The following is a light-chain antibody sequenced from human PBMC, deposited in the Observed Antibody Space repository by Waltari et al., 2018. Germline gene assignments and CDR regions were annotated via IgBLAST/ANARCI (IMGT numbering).Light chain of an antibody. CDR1: SSAVGSYNL. CDR2: EGS. J-gene: IGLJ2*01. CDR3: CSYAGSSTFEV. V-gene: IGLV2-23*03. Sequence: QSALTPPASVSGSPGQSITISCTGTSSAVGSYNLVSWYQQHPGKAPKLMIYEGSKRPSGVSNRFSGSKSGNTASLRISGLQAEDEADYYCCSYAGSSTFEVFGGGTKLTVL.